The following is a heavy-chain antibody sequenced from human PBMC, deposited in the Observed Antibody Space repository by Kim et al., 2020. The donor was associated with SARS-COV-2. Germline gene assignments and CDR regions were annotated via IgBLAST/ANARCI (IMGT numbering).Heavy chain of an antibody. D-gene: IGHD1-26*01. J-gene: IGHJ6*02. V-gene: IGHV3-9*01. CDR3: VKDIGSSGVLDV. Sequence: GGSLRLSCAASGFTFGYYAMHWVRQAPGKGLEWVSGISWNSGSLDYADSVKGRFTISRDNAKNSLYLQMNSLRAEDTAFYYCVKDIGSSGVLDVWGQGTTVTVSS. CDR1: GFTFGYYA. CDR2: ISWNSGSL.